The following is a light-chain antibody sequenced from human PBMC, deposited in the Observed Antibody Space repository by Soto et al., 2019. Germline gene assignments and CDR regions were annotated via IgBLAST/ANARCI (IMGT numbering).Light chain of an antibody. CDR2: DAS. CDR1: PSVSSSR. V-gene: IGKV3D-20*01. Sequence: DIVLTQSPATLSLSPGERVTLSCGASPSVSSSRLAWYQQKPGQAPRLLMYDASRRAFGIPDRFSGSGSGTDFTLTIRRLEPEDFAVYYCQQYGNSPITFGQGTRLEIK. CDR3: QQYGNSPIT. J-gene: IGKJ5*01.